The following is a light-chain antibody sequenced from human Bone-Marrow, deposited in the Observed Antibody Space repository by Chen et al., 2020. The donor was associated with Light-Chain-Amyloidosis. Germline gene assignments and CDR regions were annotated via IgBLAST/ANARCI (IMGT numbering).Light chain of an antibody. CDR3: HQYYTYPWT. CDR1: ESISTW. J-gene: IGKJ1*01. V-gene: IGKV1-5*01. CDR2: DAS. Sequence: DIQLTQSPSTLSASVGDRVTITCRASESISTWLAWYQQKPGKAPKFLIYDASILESWVPSRFSGSGSETEFTLTISSLQPDDFATYFCHQYYTYPWTFGQGATVEV.